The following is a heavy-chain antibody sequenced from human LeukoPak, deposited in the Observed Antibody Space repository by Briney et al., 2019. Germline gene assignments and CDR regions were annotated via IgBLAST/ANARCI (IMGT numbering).Heavy chain of an antibody. CDR3: AKDSGSSGWNDAFDI. CDR2: IRYDGTNK. J-gene: IGHJ3*02. D-gene: IGHD6-19*01. CDR1: GFTLSTYG. Sequence: GGSLRLSCAASGFTLSTYGIHWVRQAPGKGLEGVAFIRYDGTNKNYVDSVKGRFTISRDNSKNTLYLQMNSLRAEDTAVYYCAKDSGSSGWNDAFDIWGQGTMVTVSS. V-gene: IGHV3-30*02.